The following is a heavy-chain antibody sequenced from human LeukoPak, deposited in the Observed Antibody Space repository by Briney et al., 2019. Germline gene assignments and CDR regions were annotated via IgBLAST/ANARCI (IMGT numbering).Heavy chain of an antibody. Sequence: ASVKVSCKPSGYSFTSYGITWVRQAPGQGLEWMGWISGYSGNTAYTQKFQGRVTLTTDTSTSTAYMELRSLSSDDTAVYFCARDFGGDNYFYHGMDVWGQGTTVTVSS. J-gene: IGHJ6*02. CDR3: ARDFGGDNYFYHGMDV. D-gene: IGHD3-10*01. CDR2: ISGYSGNT. CDR1: GYSFTSYG. V-gene: IGHV1-18*01.